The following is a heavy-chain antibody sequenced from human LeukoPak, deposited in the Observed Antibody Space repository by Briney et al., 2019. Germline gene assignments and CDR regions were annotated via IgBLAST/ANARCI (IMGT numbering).Heavy chain of an antibody. Sequence: SETLSLTCTVSGGSVSRSSYYWGWIRQPPGKGLEWIGEINHSGSTNYNPSLKSRVTISVDTSKNQFSLKLSSVTAADTAVYYCARGLGSSWYWRWFDPWGQGTLVTVSS. CDR1: GGSVSRSSYY. D-gene: IGHD6-13*01. V-gene: IGHV4-39*07. CDR3: ARGLGSSWYWRWFDP. CDR2: INHSGST. J-gene: IGHJ5*02.